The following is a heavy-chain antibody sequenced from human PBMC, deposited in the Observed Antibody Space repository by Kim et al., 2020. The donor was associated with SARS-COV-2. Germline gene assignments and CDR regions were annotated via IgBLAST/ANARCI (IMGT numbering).Heavy chain of an antibody. Sequence: GGSLRLSCAASGFTFSSFGMHWVRQAPGKGLEWVAVIWYDGGKKYYADSVKGRFTISRDNSKNTMYLQMNSRRAEDTGVYYCARKGESGSTVHGMDVWGQGTTVTVSS. D-gene: IGHD1-26*01. V-gene: IGHV3-33*01. CDR1: GFTFSSFG. CDR3: ARKGESGSTVHGMDV. CDR2: IWYDGGKK. J-gene: IGHJ6*02.